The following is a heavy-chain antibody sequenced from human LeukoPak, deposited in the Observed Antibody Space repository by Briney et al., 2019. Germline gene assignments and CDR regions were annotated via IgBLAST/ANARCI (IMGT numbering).Heavy chain of an antibody. CDR1: GGSISSSGYY. V-gene: IGHV4-39*01. D-gene: IGHD3-3*01. J-gene: IGHJ4*02. CDR3: ARRASYDFWSGYFDY. CDR2: IYYSGGT. Sequence: SETLSLTCSVSGGSISSSGYYCAWIRQPPGKGLEWIGSIYYSGGTYYNPSLKSRVTISVDTSKNQLSLKLSSVTAADTAVYYCARRASYDFWSGYFDYWGQGTLVTVSS.